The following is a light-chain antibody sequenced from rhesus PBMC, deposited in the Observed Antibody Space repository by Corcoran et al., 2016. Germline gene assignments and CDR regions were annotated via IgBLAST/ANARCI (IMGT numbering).Light chain of an antibody. J-gene: IGKJ1*01. V-gene: IGKV1-25*01. CDR2: DAF. CDR3: QQHNTYPWT. CDR1: PGISTY. Sequence: DIQMTQSPSSLSASVGDTATITCQARPGISTYLAWYQQKPGKAPKLLIYDAFPLQSGVPSRFSGSGSGTDCTLTISSLQPEDFAAYYCQQHNTYPWTFGQGTKV.